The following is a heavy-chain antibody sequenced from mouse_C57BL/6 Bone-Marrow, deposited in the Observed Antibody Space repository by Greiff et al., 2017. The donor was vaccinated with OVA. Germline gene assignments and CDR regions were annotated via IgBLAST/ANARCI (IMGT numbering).Heavy chain of an antibody. CDR1: GFTFTDYY. J-gene: IGHJ2*01. CDR2: IRNKANGYTT. Sequence: EVNVVESGGGLVQPGASLRLSCAASGFTFTDYYMSWVRQPPGKAPEWLALIRNKANGYTTEYTASVKGRFTISRDNSQNILYLQMNTLRAEDSATDYCVKAPDGYCSFDYWGQGTTLTVSS. D-gene: IGHD2-3*01. V-gene: IGHV7-4*01. CDR3: VKAPDGYCSFDY.